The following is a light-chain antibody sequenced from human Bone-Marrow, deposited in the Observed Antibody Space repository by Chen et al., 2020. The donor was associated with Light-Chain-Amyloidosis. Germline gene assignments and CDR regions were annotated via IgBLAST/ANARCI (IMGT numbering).Light chain of an antibody. J-gene: IGLJ3*02. CDR1: NIGSTS. Sequence: YVLTQPSSVSVAPGKTATIAYGGNNIGSTSVHWYQQTPGQAPLRVVYDDSDRPSGIPERLSGYNSGNPATLTISRVEAGDEADYYCQVWDRSSDRPVFGGGTKLTV. CDR3: QVWDRSSDRPV. CDR2: DDS. V-gene: IGLV3-21*03.